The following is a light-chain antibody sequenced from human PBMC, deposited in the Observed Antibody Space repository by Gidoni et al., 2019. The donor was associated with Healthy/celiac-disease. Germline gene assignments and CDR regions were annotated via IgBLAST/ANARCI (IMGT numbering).Light chain of an antibody. CDR3: QQYNSYSQT. CDR1: QSISSW. CDR2: KAS. J-gene: IGKJ1*01. Sequence: DIQMTHSPSTLSASVGDRITITCRASQSISSWLAWYQQKQGKAPKLLIYKASSLESGVPSRCSGSGSGTEFTLTISSLQPDDFATYYCQQYNSYSQTFGQGTKVEIK. V-gene: IGKV1-5*03.